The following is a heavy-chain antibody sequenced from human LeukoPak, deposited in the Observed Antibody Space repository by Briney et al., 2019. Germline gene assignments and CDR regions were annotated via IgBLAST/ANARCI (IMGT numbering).Heavy chain of an antibody. V-gene: IGHV3-7*01. J-gene: IGHJ4*02. CDR2: IHPDGSET. D-gene: IGHD3-3*01. CDR3: ARARFLEWLLSAY. CDR1: GFTFSNYW. Sequence: GGSLRLSCEGSGFTFSNYWMGWVRQAPVKGLEWVANIHPDGSETSYVDSVKGRFTISRDNAKNSLYLQMNSLRAEDAAVYYCARARFLEWLLSAYWGQGTLVTVSA.